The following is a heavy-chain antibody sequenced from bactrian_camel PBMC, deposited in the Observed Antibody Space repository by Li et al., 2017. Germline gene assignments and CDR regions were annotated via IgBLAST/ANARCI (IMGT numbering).Heavy chain of an antibody. V-gene: IGHV3S40*01. Sequence: VQLVESGGGLVQPGGSLRLSCAASGFTFSSYDMSWVRQAPGKGLEWVSAINSGGGSKYYADSVKGRFTISHDMGKNILYLQIDSLKPDDTAVYYCAADLTGWYECGRRPDDFGYWGQGTQVTV. D-gene: IGHD5*01. CDR1: GFTFSSYD. CDR2: INSGGGSK. CDR3: AADLTGWYECGRRPDDFGY. J-gene: IGHJ6*01.